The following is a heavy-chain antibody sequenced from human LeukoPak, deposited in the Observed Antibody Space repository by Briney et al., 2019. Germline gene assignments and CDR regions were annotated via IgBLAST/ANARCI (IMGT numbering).Heavy chain of an antibody. D-gene: IGHD3-22*01. J-gene: IGHJ4*02. V-gene: IGHV7-4-1*02. CDR3: ARGYDSSGYFSD. CDR2: IDTNTGNP. Sequence: ASVKVSCKASGYTFISNAINWVRQAPGQGLEWMGWIDTNTGNPTYAQGFTGQFVFSLDTSVSTAYLQISSLKAEDTAEYFCARGYDSSGYFSDWGQGTLVTVSS. CDR1: GYTFISNA.